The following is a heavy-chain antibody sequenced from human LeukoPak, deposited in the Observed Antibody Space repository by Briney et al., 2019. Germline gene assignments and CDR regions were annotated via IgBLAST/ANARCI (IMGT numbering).Heavy chain of an antibody. J-gene: IGHJ3*02. D-gene: IGHD2-15*01. CDR3: ARRPGIVVVDMTRGDAFDI. CDR1: GYSFTSYW. CDR2: IYPGDSDT. V-gene: IGHV5-51*01. Sequence: GESLKISCKGSGYSFTSYWIGWVRQLPGKGLEWMGIIYPGDSDTRYSPSFQGQVTISADKSISTAYLQWSSLKASDTAMYYCARRPGIVVVDMTRGDAFDIWGQGTMVTVSS.